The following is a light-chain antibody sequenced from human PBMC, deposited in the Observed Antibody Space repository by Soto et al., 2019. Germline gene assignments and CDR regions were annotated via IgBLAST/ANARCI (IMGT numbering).Light chain of an antibody. CDR3: QQYNSYSPLT. CDR1: QSISSW. CDR2: DTF. J-gene: IGKJ4*01. V-gene: IGKV1-5*01. Sequence: DIQMTQSPSSLSASVGDRVSITCRASQSISSWLAWYQQKPGQAPKLMMFDTFSLESGVPSRFSGSRSGTEVTLTISSLQPDDYATYYFQQYNSYSPLTFGGGTKVEIK.